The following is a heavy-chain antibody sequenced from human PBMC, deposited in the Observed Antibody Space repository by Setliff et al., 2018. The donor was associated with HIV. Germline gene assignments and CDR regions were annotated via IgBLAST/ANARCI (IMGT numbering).Heavy chain of an antibody. CDR2: IYPGGARR. D-gene: IGHD3-22*01. J-gene: IGHJ3*02. CDR1: GYTFTNYY. V-gene: IGHV1-46*01. CDR3: ARGGLYYDSSDKGDAFDI. Sequence: ASVKVSCKASGYTFTNYYMHWVRQAPGQGLEWMGIIYPGGARRSYAQKFQGRVTMTWDTSTSTVYMELNSLRAGDTAVYYCARGGLYYDSSDKGDAFDIWGQGTMVTVSS.